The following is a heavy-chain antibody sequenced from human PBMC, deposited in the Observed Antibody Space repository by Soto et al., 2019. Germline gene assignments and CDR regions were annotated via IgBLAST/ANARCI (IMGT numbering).Heavy chain of an antibody. D-gene: IGHD2-2*01. Sequence: EVQLLESGGGLVQPVVSLRLSCVGSGFTFINYAMNWVRQTTGKGLEWVSGISGGGDRTFDADSVKGRFTVSRDNSKNTVNLQMNSLRADDTAVYYCARKVLGSTSRPDWWYFDLWGRGTLVTVSS. V-gene: IGHV3-23*01. J-gene: IGHJ2*01. CDR3: ARKVLGSTSRPDWWYFDL. CDR2: ISGGGDRT. CDR1: GFTFINYA.